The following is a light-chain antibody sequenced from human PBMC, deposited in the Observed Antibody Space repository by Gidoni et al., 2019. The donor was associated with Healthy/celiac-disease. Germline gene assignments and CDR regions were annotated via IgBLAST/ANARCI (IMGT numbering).Light chain of an antibody. CDR1: SSYVVGYNY. J-gene: IGLJ2*01. CDR3: SSYTSSSTVV. CDR2: EVS. Sequence: QSALTQPASVSGSPGQSITISCTGTSSYVVGYNYVSWYQQHPGKAPKLMIYEVSNRPPGVSNRFSGSKSGNTASLTISGLQAEDEADYYCSSYTSSSTVVFGGGTKLTVL. V-gene: IGLV2-14*01.